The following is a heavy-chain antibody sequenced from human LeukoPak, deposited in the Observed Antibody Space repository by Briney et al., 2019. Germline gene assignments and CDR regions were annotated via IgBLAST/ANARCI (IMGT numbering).Heavy chain of an antibody. D-gene: IGHD6-19*01. CDR2: INWNGGST. V-gene: IGHV3-20*01. CDR3: ARVGGIAVAGSPFDY. J-gene: IGHJ4*02. Sequence: PGGSLGLSCAASGFTFDDYGMSWVRQAPGKGLEWVSGINWNGGSTGYADSVKGRFTISRDNAKNSLYLQMNSLRAEDTALYHCARVGGIAVAGSPFDYWGQGTLVTVSS. CDR1: GFTFDDYG.